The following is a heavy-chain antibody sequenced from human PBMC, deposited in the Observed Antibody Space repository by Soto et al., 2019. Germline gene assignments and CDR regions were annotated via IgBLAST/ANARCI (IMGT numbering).Heavy chain of an antibody. CDR3: ARLVYDTRLNYMYFDF. D-gene: IGHD3-10*01. Sequence: PSETLSLTCAVSGVSLTSGNWWTWVRQSPQRGLEYIGEIFHDGTANYYPSFERRVAMLVDTSRNQFSLKLTSVTTADTAVYFCARLVYDTRLNYMYFDFWGPGTLVTVSS. V-gene: IGHV4-4*02. J-gene: IGHJ4*02. CDR2: IFHDGTA. CDR1: GVSLTSGNW.